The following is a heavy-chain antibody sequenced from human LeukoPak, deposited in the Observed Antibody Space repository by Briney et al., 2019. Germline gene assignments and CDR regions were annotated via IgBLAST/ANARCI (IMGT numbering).Heavy chain of an antibody. V-gene: IGHV4-59*08. CDR3: ARHVGNSGSGSYLTYFDY. J-gene: IGHJ4*02. Sequence: SETLSLTCTVSGGSISSYYWSWIRHPPGKGLERIGHIYYSGSTHYNPSLKSRVTISVDTSKNQFSLKLSSVTAADTAVYYCARHVGNSGSGSYLTYFDYWRQGTLVTVSS. D-gene: IGHD3-10*01. CDR2: IYYSGST. CDR1: GGSISSYY.